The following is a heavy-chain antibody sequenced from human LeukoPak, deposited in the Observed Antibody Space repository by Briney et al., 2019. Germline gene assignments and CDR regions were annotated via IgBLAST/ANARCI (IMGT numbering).Heavy chain of an antibody. J-gene: IGHJ4*02. V-gene: IGHV3-23*01. D-gene: IGHD3-3*01. Sequence: GGSLRLSCAASGFTFSSYAMCWVRQAPGKGLEWVSAISGSGGSTYYADSVKGRFTISRDNSKNTLYLQMNSLRAEDTAVYCCAKSREWLLSYYFDYWGQGTLVTVSS. CDR1: GFTFSSYA. CDR3: AKSREWLLSYYFDY. CDR2: ISGSGGST.